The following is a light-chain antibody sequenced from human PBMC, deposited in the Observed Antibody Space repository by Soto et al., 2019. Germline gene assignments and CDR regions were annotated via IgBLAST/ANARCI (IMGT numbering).Light chain of an antibody. J-gene: IGKJ1*01. Sequence: EIVYMYSLATPSKNKGETATLSCRASQSVNSNLAWYQQKPGQAPRLLISDASTRAAGLPARFSGSGSGTEFTLTISSLQSEDFAVYFCQQSNNWPKTFGQGTKVDIK. CDR1: QSVNSN. CDR2: DAS. V-gene: IGKV3-15*01. CDR3: QQSNNWPKT.